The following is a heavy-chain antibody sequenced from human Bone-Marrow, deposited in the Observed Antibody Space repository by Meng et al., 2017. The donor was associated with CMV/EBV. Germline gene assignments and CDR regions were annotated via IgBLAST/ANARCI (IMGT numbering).Heavy chain of an antibody. CDR3: ARGVATLGY. Sequence: GGSLRLSCVASGFTFEDYVMHWVRQAPGKGLEWVAGINWSSANIVYGDSVKGRFTISRDNSKNTLYLQMNSLRAEDTAVYYCARGVATLGYWGQGTLVTVSS. CDR1: GFTFEDYV. D-gene: IGHD5-24*01. V-gene: IGHV3-9*01. CDR2: INWSSANI. J-gene: IGHJ4*02.